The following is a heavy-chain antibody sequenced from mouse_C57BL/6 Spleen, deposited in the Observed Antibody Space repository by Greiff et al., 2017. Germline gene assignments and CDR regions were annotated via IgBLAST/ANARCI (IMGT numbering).Heavy chain of an antibody. Sequence: EVQLQQSGPELVKPGASVKISCKASGYSFTGYYMNWVKQSPEKSLEWIGEINPSTGGTTYNQKFKAKATLTVDKSSSTAHMQLKSLTSEDSAVYYCARMGRDYWYFDVGGTGTTVTVSS. CDR3: ARMGRDYWYFDV. CDR2: INPSTGGT. D-gene: IGHD4-1*01. CDR1: GYSFTGYY. V-gene: IGHV1-42*01. J-gene: IGHJ1*03.